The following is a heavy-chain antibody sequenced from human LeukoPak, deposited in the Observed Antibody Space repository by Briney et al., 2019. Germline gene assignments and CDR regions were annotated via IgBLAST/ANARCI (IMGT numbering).Heavy chain of an antibody. CDR2: ITNDGSST. V-gene: IGHV3-74*01. CDR1: GNYW. CDR3: ARVSGISGIPASDPFHY. Sequence: PGGSLRLSCAASGNYWMHWVRQAPGKGLVRVSRITNDGSSTTYADSVKGRFTISRDNAKNMLYLQVNSLRAEDTAAYYCARVSGISGIPASDPFHYWGQGTLVTVSS. D-gene: IGHD6-13*01. J-gene: IGHJ4*02.